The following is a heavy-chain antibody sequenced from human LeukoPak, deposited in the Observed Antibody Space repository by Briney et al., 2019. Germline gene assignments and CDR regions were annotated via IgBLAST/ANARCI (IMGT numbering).Heavy chain of an antibody. D-gene: IGHD3-9*01. CDR3: AKVRFDFDWLSDAFDI. CDR2: ISGSGGST. J-gene: IGHJ3*02. CDR1: GFTFSSYA. Sequence: GSLRLSCAASGFTFSSYAMSWVRQAPGKGLEWVSAISGSGGSTYYADSVKGRFTISRDNSKNTLYLQMNSLRAEDTAVYYCAKVRFDFDWLSDAFDIWGQGTMVTVSS. V-gene: IGHV3-23*01.